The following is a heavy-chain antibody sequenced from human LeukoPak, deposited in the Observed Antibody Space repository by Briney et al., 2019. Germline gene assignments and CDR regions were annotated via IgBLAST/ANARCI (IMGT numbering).Heavy chain of an antibody. Sequence: GGSLRLSCAASGFAFSGDNMNWVRQAPGKGLEWVSFIDASGSYIRYADSVKGRFTISRDNAKNSLFLQMNSLRAEDTAMYFCARDQAIDIRAYDIWGQGTMVTVSS. CDR3: ARDQAIDIRAYDI. J-gene: IGHJ3*02. CDR2: IDASGSYI. V-gene: IGHV3-21*01. CDR1: GFAFSGDN. D-gene: IGHD5-12*01.